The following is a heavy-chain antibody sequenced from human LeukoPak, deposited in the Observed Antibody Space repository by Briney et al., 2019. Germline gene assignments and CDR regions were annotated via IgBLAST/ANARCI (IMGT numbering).Heavy chain of an antibody. CDR2: INHSGST. J-gene: IGHJ4*02. CDR3: ASRYDSSGYYYGVFDC. Sequence: SETLSLTCAVHGGPFSGYYWSWIRQPPGKGLEWIREINHSGSTNYNPSLKSRVTTSVATSKNRFSLKLTSVTAADTAVYYCASRYDSSGYYYGVFDCWGQGTLVTVSS. D-gene: IGHD3-22*01. V-gene: IGHV4-34*01. CDR1: GGPFSGYY.